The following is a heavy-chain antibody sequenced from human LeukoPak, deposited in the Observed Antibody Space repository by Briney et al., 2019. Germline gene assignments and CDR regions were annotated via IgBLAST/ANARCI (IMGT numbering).Heavy chain of an antibody. CDR1: GFTFSSYW. J-gene: IGHJ3*02. V-gene: IGHV3-74*01. Sequence: PGGSLRLSCAASGFTFSSYWMHWVLQAPGKGLVWVSRINRDGSSTSYADSVKGRFTISRDNAKNTLYLQMNSLRAEDTAVYYCARDSPYCSGGSCYSDSRDAFDIWGQGTMVTVSS. CDR2: INRDGSST. CDR3: ARDSPYCSGGSCYSDSRDAFDI. D-gene: IGHD2-15*01.